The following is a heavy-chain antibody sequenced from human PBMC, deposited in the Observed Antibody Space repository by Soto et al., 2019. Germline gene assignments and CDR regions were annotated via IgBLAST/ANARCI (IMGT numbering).Heavy chain of an antibody. D-gene: IGHD3-3*01. CDR3: TTGYYDFWSGKYYYYYYGIDF. CDR1: GFTFSNAC. CDR2: IKSKTDGGTT. Sequence: GGSLRLSCAASGFTFSNACMSWVRQAPGKGLEWVGRIKSKTDGGTTDYAAPVKGRFTISRDDSKNTLYMQMNSLKTEDTAVYYCTTGYYDFWSGKYYYYYYGIDFWGQGTTGTVSS. V-gene: IGHV3-15*01. J-gene: IGHJ6*02.